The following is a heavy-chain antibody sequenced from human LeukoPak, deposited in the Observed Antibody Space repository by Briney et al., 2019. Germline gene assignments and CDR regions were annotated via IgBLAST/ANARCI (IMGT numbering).Heavy chain of an antibody. CDR1: GFTFSSYA. V-gene: IGHV3-30-3*01. CDR2: ISYDGSNK. J-gene: IGHJ4*02. CDR3: ARGLSGSYYSVDY. Sequence: GGSLRLSCAASGFTFSSYAMHWVRQAPGKGLEWVAVISYDGSNKYYADSVKGRFTISRDNSKNTLYLQMNSLRAEDTAVYYCARGLSGSYYSVDYWGQGTLVTVSS. D-gene: IGHD1-26*01.